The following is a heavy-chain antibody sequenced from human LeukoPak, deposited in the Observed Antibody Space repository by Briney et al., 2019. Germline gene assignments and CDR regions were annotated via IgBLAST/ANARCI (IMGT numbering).Heavy chain of an antibody. Sequence: SVKVSCKAFGGTFSSYAISWVRQAPGQGLEWMGGIIPIFGTANYAQKFQGRVTITADESTSTAYMELSSLRSEDTAVYYCARGLITIFGVVIIGAFDIWGQGTMVTVSS. CDR2: IIPIFGTA. CDR3: ARGLITIFGVVIIGAFDI. D-gene: IGHD3-3*01. V-gene: IGHV1-69*13. J-gene: IGHJ3*02. CDR1: GGTFSSYA.